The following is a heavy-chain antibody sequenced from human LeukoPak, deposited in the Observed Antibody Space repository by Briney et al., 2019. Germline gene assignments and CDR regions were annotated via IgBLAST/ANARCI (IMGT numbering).Heavy chain of an antibody. J-gene: IGHJ5*02. D-gene: IGHD3-22*01. V-gene: IGHV1-69*13. CDR3: ARGPYDSSGYYYVGWFDP. CDR2: IIPIFGTA. CDR1: GGTFSSYA. Sequence: GASVKVSCKASGGTFSSYAISWVRQAPGQGLEWMGGIIPIFGTANYAQKFQGRVTITADESTSTAYMELSSLRSEDTAVYYCARGPYDSSGYYYVGWFDPWGQGTLVTVSS.